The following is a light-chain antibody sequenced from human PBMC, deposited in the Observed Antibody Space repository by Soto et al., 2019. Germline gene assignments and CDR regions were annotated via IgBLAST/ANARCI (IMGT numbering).Light chain of an antibody. V-gene: IGKV3-11*01. Sequence: IVVIQSPSILSMSTGERATLSCRASQSVSSYLAWYQQKPGQAPRLLIYDASNRATGIPARFSGSGSGTDFTLTISSLEPEDFAVYYCQQRSNWPITFGPGTKVDIK. CDR3: QQRSNWPIT. CDR1: QSVSSY. J-gene: IGKJ3*01. CDR2: DAS.